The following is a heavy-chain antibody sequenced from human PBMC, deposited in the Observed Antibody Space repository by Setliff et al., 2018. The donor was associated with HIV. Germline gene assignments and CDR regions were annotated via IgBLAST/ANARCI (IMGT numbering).Heavy chain of an antibody. D-gene: IGHD6-13*01. CDR3: ARDIAAAGNAFDM. CDR1: GYTFTSYY. CDR2: INPSGGST. V-gene: IGHV1-46*01. J-gene: IGHJ3*02. Sequence: ASVKVSCKASGYTFTSYYMHWVRQAPGQGLEWMGIINPSGGSTYYAQKFQGRVTMTRATSTTTVYMELTSLRSEDTAVYYCARDIAAAGNAFDMWGQGIMVTVSS.